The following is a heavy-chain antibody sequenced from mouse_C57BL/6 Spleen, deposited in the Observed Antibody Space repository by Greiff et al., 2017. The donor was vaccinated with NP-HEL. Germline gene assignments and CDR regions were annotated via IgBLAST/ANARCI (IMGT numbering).Heavy chain of an antibody. CDR2: IDPSDSET. CDR3: ARGGEYYAMDY. Sequence: QVQLKQPGAELVRPGSSVKLSCKASGYTFTSYWMHWVKQRPIQGLEWIGNIDPSDSETHYNQKFKDKATLTVDKSSSTAYMQLSSLTSEDSAVYYCARGGEYYAMDYWGQGTSVTVSS. V-gene: IGHV1-52*01. J-gene: IGHJ4*01. CDR1: GYTFTSYW.